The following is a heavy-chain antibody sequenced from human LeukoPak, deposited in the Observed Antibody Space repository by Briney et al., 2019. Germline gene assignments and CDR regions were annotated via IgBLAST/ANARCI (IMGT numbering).Heavy chain of an antibody. D-gene: IGHD2-21*01. CDR2: INPNSGDT. J-gene: IGHJ4*02. V-gene: IGHV1-2*02. CDR3: ARDGVRGDSPNHFDS. CDR1: GYTFTGYY. Sequence: GASVKVSCKASGYTFTGYYLHWVRQAPRQGLEWMGWINPNSGDTNFAQKLQGRVSMTRDTSISTAYMDLSSLTSDDTAVYYCARDGVRGDSPNHFDSWGQGTLVTVST.